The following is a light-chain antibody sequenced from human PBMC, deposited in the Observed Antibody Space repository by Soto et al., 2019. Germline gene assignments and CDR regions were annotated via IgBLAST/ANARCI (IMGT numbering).Light chain of an antibody. J-gene: IGKJ4*01. CDR2: AAS. CDR3: LQQSSYPQS. CDR1: QGIGNY. V-gene: IGKV1-17*01. Sequence: DIQMTQSPSSLSASVGDRVTIICRASQGIGNYVGWYQQKPGKAPKRLIYAASILESGVPPRFSGSGSGTEFTLTIITLQPDDFAVYYCLQQSSYPQSFGGGTTVEIK.